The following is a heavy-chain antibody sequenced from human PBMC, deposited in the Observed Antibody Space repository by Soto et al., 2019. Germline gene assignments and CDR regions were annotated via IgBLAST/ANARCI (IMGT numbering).Heavy chain of an antibody. CDR2: INTYNGNT. CDR1: GYTFTNYG. CDR3: VMSLFIKVVVIIGDAFDI. V-gene: IGHV1-18*01. J-gene: IGHJ3*02. Sequence: ASVKVSCKTSGYTFTNYGISWVRQAPGQGLEWMGWINTYNGNTNHAQKLQGRVTMTTDTSTSTAYMELRSLRSDDTAVYYFVMSLFIKVVVIIGDAFDIWGQGTMDTVSS. D-gene: IGHD3-22*01.